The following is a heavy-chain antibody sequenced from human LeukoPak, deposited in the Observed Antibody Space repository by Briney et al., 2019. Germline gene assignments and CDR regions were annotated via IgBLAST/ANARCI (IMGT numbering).Heavy chain of an antibody. CDR3: AKEGSLSSIGAIGH. D-gene: IGHD6-6*01. V-gene: IGHV1-2*02. CDR1: GYTFTGYY. Sequence: GASVKVSCKASGYTFTGYYMHWVRQAPGQGLEWMGWINPNSGGTNYAQKFQGRVTMTRDTSISTVYMELSRLRSEDTAVYYCAKEGSLSSIGAIGHWGQGTLVTVSS. J-gene: IGHJ1*01. CDR2: INPNSGGT.